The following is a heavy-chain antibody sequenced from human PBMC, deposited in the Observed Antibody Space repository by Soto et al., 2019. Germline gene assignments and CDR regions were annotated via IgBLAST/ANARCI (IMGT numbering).Heavy chain of an antibody. Sequence: EVKLLESGGGLVQPGGSLRLSCGASGFTFSSYAMSWVRQAPGKGLEWVSGVSGSGVSTYYADSVKGRFTISRDKSKNTLYLQMTSLRAEDKAVYYCAKGPIAVAGYYFDYWGQGTLVTVSS. CDR3: AKGPIAVAGYYFDY. V-gene: IGHV3-23*01. D-gene: IGHD6-19*01. CDR2: VSGSGVST. CDR1: GFTFSSYA. J-gene: IGHJ4*01.